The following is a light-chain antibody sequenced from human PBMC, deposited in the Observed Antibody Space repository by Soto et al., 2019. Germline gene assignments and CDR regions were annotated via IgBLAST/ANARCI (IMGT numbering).Light chain of an antibody. CDR2: AAS. CDR3: QQYYSSLT. Sequence: AIRMTQSPSSFSASTGDRVTITCRASQGISSYLAWYQQKPGKAPKLLIYAASTLQSGVPSRFSGSGSGTDFTLTISCLQSDDFASYYCQQYYSSLTFGGGTKVEIK. J-gene: IGKJ4*01. V-gene: IGKV1-8*01. CDR1: QGISSY.